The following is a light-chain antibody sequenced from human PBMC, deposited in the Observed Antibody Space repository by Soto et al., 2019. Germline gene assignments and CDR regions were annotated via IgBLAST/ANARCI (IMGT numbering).Light chain of an antibody. CDR1: RSVSSSY. CDR3: QQYGISPFT. Sequence: EIVLTQSPGTLSLSPGERATLSCRASRSVSSSYLAWYQQKPGQAPRLLIYGASSRATGIPDRFSGSGSGTDFTLTISRLEPEDFAVYYCQQYGISPFTFGPGTKVDIK. J-gene: IGKJ3*01. V-gene: IGKV3-20*01. CDR2: GAS.